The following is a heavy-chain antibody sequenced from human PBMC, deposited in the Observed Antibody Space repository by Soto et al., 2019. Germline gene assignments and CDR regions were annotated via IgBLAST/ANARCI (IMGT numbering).Heavy chain of an antibody. V-gene: IGHV4-59*08. Sequence: QVQLQESGPGLVKPSETLSLTCTVSGGSISSYYWSWIRQPPGKGLEWVGYIYYSGSTNYNPSLKSRVTISVDTSKHQFSLTLSSVTSADTAVYYCARHKLSSFGELMYAFDIWGQGTTVTVSS. CDR3: ARHKLSSFGELMYAFDI. CDR1: GGSISSYY. D-gene: IGHD3-10*01. J-gene: IGHJ3*02. CDR2: IYYSGST.